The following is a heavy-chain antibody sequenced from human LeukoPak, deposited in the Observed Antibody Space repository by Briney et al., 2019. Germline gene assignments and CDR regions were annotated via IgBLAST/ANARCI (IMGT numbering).Heavy chain of an antibody. D-gene: IGHD3-3*01. V-gene: IGHV4-39*01. CDR3: ARLSPAEISIFGVVIQGGAFDI. Sequence: SETLSLTCTVSGGSINSSTYYWGWIRQPPGQGLEWIGSIYYSGTTYYMPSLKSRVAISVDTSKNQFSLKLSSVTAADTAVYYCARLSPAEISIFGVVIQGGAFDIWGQGTMVTVSS. CDR1: GGSINSSTYY. J-gene: IGHJ3*02. CDR2: IYYSGTT.